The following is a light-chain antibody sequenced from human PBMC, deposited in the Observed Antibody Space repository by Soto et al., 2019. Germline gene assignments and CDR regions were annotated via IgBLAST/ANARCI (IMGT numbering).Light chain of an antibody. Sequence: EIVLTQSPGTLTLSPGERATLACRASQSVGRNYFAWYQQKPGQAPRLLIYGASSRATGIPDRLSGSGSGTDFTLTLSRLEPEDFAVYYCQQYASSPLTFGGGTKVEIK. J-gene: IGKJ4*01. CDR3: QQYASSPLT. CDR2: GAS. CDR1: QSVGRNY. V-gene: IGKV3-20*01.